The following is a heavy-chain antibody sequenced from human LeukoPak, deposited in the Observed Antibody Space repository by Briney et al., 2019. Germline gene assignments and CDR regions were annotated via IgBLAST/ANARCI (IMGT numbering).Heavy chain of an antibody. V-gene: IGHV1-18*01. CDR3: ARDRDIVVVPAALFDY. Sequence: GASVKVSCKASGYTFTSYVISWVRQAPGQGLEWMGWISAYNGNTNYAQKLQGRVTMTTDTSTSTAYMELRSLRPDDTAVYYCARDRDIVVVPAALFDYWGQGTLVTVSS. CDR1: GYTFTSYV. J-gene: IGHJ4*02. D-gene: IGHD2-2*01. CDR2: ISAYNGNT.